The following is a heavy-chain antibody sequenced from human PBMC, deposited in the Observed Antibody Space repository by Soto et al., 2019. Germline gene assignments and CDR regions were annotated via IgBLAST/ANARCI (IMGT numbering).Heavy chain of an antibody. D-gene: IGHD6-13*01. V-gene: IGHV1-69*02. CDR1: GGTFSSYT. CDR2: IIPILGIA. CDR3: ARAFQKLVIGDWFDP. Sequence: QVQLVQSGAEVKKPGSSVKVSCKASGGTFSSYTISWVRQAPGQGLEWMGRIIPILGIANYAQKFQGRVTITADKSTSTAYMELSSLRSEDTAVYYCARAFQKLVIGDWFDPWGQGTLVTVSS. J-gene: IGHJ5*02.